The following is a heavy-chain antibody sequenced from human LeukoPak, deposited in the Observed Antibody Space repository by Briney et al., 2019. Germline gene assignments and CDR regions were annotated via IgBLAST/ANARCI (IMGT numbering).Heavy chain of an antibody. CDR1: GFTFSNYN. CDR2: ISAGGNDI. Sequence: RGSLRLSCAASGFTFSNYNMSWVRQAPGKGLEWVSYISAGGNDIYYADSVKGRFTISRDNAKNSLYLQMNSLRADDTAVYYCVSALIVATVYWGPGTLVTVSS. CDR3: VSALIVATVY. D-gene: IGHD5-12*01. V-gene: IGHV3-48*01. J-gene: IGHJ4*02.